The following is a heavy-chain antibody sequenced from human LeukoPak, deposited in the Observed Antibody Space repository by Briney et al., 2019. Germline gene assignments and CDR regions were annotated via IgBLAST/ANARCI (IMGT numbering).Heavy chain of an antibody. D-gene: IGHD3-16*02. CDR3: ARVIVGYFDY. Sequence: SETLSLTCTVSGDFISTYYWTWIRQPPGKGLEWIGDIYYSGSTNYNPSLKSRVTISVDTSKNQFSLKLSSVTAADTAVYYCARVIVGYFDYWGQGTLVTVSS. CDR1: GDFISTYY. J-gene: IGHJ4*02. V-gene: IGHV4-59*01. CDR2: IYYSGST.